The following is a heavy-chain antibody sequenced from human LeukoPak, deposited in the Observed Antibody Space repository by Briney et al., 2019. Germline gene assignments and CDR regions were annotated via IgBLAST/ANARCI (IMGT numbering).Heavy chain of an antibody. J-gene: IGHJ4*02. CDR3: ARDRYFDWLLYLDY. D-gene: IGHD3-9*01. Sequence: GGSLRLSCAASGFTFRSYWMSWVRQAPGKGLEWVANIKEDRSEKYYVDSVKGRFTISRDNAKNSVYLQMNSLRAEDTAVYYCARDRYFDWLLYLDYWGQGTLVTVSS. CDR2: IKEDRSEK. CDR1: GFTFRSYW. V-gene: IGHV3-7*01.